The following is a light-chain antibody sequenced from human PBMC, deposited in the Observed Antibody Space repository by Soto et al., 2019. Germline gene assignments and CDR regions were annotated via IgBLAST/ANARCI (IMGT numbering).Light chain of an antibody. J-gene: IGLJ1*01. Sequence: QSALTQPRSVSGSPGQSVTISRTGTSSDVGGYSYVSWYQQHPGKAPKLMIYDVSERPSGVPDRFSGSKSGNTASLTISGLQAEDEADYYCCSYAGSPPYVFGTGTKLTVL. CDR2: DVS. V-gene: IGLV2-11*01. CDR3: CSYAGSPPYV. CDR1: SSDVGGYSY.